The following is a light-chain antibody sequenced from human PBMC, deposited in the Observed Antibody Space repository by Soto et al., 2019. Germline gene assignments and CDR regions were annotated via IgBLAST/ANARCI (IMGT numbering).Light chain of an antibody. CDR2: GAS. V-gene: IGKV3-20*01. CDR1: QNVYINS. CDR3: LQYHNLWA. Sequence: EVVLTQSPGTLSLSPGERATLSCRASQNVYINSLAWYQQRPGQTPRLLIYGASTRAAAIPDRFSGSGSGADFALSIDGLEPEDFTVYSCLQYHNLWAFGQGTKVDIK. J-gene: IGKJ1*01.